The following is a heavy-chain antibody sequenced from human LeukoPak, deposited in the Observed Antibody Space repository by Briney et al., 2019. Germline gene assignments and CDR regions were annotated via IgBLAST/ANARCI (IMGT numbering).Heavy chain of an antibody. CDR3: ARSPWGYKFDY. V-gene: IGHV4-59*01. Sequence: PSETLSLTCTVSGGSITNYYWTWIRQPPGKGLEYIGYIYYTGTTYYNPSLKSRVTISLDTSKSQFSLKLRSVTAADTAVYYCARSPWGYKFDYWGQGTLVTVSS. CDR2: IYYTGTT. CDR1: GGSITNYY. D-gene: IGHD5-24*01. J-gene: IGHJ4*02.